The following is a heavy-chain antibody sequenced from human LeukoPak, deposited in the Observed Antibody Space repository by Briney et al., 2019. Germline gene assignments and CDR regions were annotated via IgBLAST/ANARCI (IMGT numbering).Heavy chain of an antibody. D-gene: IGHD2-21*01. CDR2: IKEDGSEK. CDR3: ARALCIWGGDCHYFDY. V-gene: IGHV3-7*01. J-gene: IGHJ4*02. Sequence: GGAPRLSCAGPGFTFSTHWMTWVRQAPGEGVGWGGHIKEDGSEKYYVDSVKGRFTISRDNAKNSLYLQMNSLRAEDTAVYYCARALCIWGGDCHYFDYWGQGTLVTVSS. CDR1: GFTFSTHW.